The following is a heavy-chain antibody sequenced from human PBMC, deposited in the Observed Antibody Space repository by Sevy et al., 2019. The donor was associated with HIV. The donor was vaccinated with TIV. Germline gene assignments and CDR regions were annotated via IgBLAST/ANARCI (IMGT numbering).Heavy chain of an antibody. CDR3: AKASGIAVAGSWFDP. J-gene: IGHJ5*02. D-gene: IGHD6-19*01. CDR1: GFTFDDYA. Sequence: GGSLRLSCAASGFTFDDYAMHWVRQAPGKGLEWVSGISWNSGSIGYADSVKGRFTISRDNAKNSLYLQMNSLRAEDTALYYCAKASGIAVAGSWFDPWGQGTLVTVSS. CDR2: ISWNSGSI. V-gene: IGHV3-9*01.